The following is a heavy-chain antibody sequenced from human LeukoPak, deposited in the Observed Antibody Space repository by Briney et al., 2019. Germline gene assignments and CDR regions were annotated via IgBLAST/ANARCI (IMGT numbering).Heavy chain of an antibody. Sequence: PSETLSLTCTVSGGSISSGGYYWSWIRQHPGKGLEWIGYIYYSGSTYYNPSPKSRVTISVDTSKNQFSLKLSSVTAADTAVYYCARERGGSYDYWGQGTLVTVSS. CDR1: GGSISSGGYY. J-gene: IGHJ4*02. V-gene: IGHV4-31*03. D-gene: IGHD1-26*01. CDR3: ARERGGSYDY. CDR2: IYYSGST.